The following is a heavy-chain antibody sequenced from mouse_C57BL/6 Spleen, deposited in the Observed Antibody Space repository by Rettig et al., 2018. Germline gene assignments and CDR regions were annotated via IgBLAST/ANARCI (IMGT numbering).Heavy chain of an antibody. V-gene: IGHV1-53*01. Sequence: QVQLQQPGTELVKPGASVKLSCKASGYTFTSYWMHWVKQRPGQGLEWIGNINPSNGGTNYNEKFKSKATLTVDKSSSTAYMQLSSLTSEDSAVEYGARSGGNYWYFDVWGTGTTVTVSS. J-gene: IGHJ1*03. CDR1: GYTFTSYW. D-gene: IGHD2-1*01. CDR2: INPSNGGT. CDR3: ARSGGNYWYFDV.